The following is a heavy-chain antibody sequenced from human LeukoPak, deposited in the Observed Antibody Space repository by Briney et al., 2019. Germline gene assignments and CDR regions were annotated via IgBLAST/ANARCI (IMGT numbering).Heavy chain of an antibody. CDR2: IYYSGTT. Sequence: PSETLSLTCTVSGGFISSSSYYWGWIRQPPGKGRGWMGSIYYSGTTYYNPSLKSRVTISVDTSKNQFSLKLSSVTAADTAVYYCARGVKVRGVNYYGMDVWGQGTTVTVSS. D-gene: IGHD3-10*01. CDR1: GGFISSSSYY. J-gene: IGHJ6*02. CDR3: ARGVKVRGVNYYGMDV. V-gene: IGHV4-39*07.